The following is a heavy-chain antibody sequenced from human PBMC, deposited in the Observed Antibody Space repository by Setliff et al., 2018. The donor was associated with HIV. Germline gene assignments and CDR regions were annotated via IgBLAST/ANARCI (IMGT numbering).Heavy chain of an antibody. Sequence: PSETLSLTCAVSGGSISSSNWWSWVRQPPGKGLEWIGQLYHSGSTHYNESLKSRVTISVDTSKNQFSLRLSSVTAADTAVYYCARAYYSYYMDVWGKGTTVTVSS. V-gene: IGHV4-4*02. J-gene: IGHJ6*03. CDR2: LYHSGST. CDR1: GGSISSSNW. CDR3: ARAYYSYYMDV.